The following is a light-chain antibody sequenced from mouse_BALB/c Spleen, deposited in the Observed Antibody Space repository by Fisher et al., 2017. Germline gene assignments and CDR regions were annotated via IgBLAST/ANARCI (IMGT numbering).Light chain of an antibody. CDR1: SSISSSN. Sequence: DIVMTQTTAIMSASPGEKVTMTCSASSSISSSNLHWYQQKSETSPKPWIYGTSNLASGVPVRFSGSGSGTSYSLTISRMEAEDAATYYCQQWSSNPRTFGGGTKLEIK. CDR2: GTS. J-gene: IGKJ1*01. V-gene: IGKV4-53*01. CDR3: QQWSSNPRT.